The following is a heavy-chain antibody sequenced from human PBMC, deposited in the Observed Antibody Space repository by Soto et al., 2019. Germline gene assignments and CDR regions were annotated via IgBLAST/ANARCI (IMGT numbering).Heavy chain of an antibody. CDR1: GFTFNTSW. V-gene: IGHV3-7*02. Sequence: EVQLVESGGGLVQPGGSLRLSCAASGFTFNTSWMSWAPRAPGKGLEWVAHMNQHGTEKYYVDSVKGLFTISADAATNSLYLELNSLGAEDAAVYYCVSSAGSSYWCQGTLVTVSS. CDR2: MNQHGTEK. CDR3: VSSAGSSY. D-gene: IGHD3-10*01. J-gene: IGHJ4*02.